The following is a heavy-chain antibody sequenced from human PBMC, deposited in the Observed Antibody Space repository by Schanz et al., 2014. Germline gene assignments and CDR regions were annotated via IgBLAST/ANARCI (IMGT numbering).Heavy chain of an antibody. CDR1: GFTFSDYY. D-gene: IGHD3-3*01. CDR3: ARFLARYQYYGVDV. V-gene: IGHV3-11*05. CDR2: ISSSGSYT. Sequence: QVQLVESGGGLVKPGGSLRLSCAASGFTFSDYYMSWIRQAPGKGLEWVSYISSSGSYTNYADFVKGRFTTSRDNGKKSMYLQMNSLRAEDTAVYYCARFLARYQYYGVDVWGQGTTVIVSS. J-gene: IGHJ6*02.